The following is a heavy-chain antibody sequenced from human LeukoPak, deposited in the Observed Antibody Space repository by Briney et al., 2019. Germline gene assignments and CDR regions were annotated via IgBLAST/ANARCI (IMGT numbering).Heavy chain of an antibody. CDR1: GFTFSSYA. V-gene: IGHV3-23*01. J-gene: IGHJ6*03. CDR3: AKGNYYYDSSGYYLWNYYYYMDV. D-gene: IGHD3-22*01. Sequence: GGTLRLSCAASGFTFSSYAMSWVRQAPGKGLEWVSAISGSGGSTYYADSVKGRFTISRDNSKNTLYLQMNSLRAEDTAVYYCAKGNYYYDSSGYYLWNYYYYMDVWGKGTTVTVSS. CDR2: ISGSGGST.